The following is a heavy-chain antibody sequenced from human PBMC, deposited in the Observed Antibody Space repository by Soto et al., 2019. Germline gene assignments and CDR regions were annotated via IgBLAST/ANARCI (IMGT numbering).Heavy chain of an antibody. J-gene: IGHJ6*02. CDR1: GYTFTIYG. V-gene: IGHV1-18*04. D-gene: IGHD3-16*01. Sequence: ASVKVSCKASGYTFTIYGISCVRQSPLQGLDWMGCISAYNGNTNYAQKLQGRVTMTTDTSTSTAYMELRSLRSDDTAVYYCAREMIHYYYYYGMDVWGQGTTVTVSS. CDR3: AREMIHYYYYYGMDV. CDR2: ISAYNGNT.